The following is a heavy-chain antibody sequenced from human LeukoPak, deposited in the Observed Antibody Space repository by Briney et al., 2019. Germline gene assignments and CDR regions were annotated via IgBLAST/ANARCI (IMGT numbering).Heavy chain of an antibody. D-gene: IGHD3-3*01. CDR1: GGSISSGSYY. CDR2: IYTSGST. CDR3: ARGFWSGYYNSNWFDP. Sequence: PSQTLSLTCTVSGGSISSGSYYWSWIRQPAGKGLEWIGRIYTSGSTSYNPSLKSRVTISVDTSKNQFSLKLSSVTAADTAVYYCARGFWSGYYNSNWFDPWGQGTLVTVSS. V-gene: IGHV4-61*02. J-gene: IGHJ5*02.